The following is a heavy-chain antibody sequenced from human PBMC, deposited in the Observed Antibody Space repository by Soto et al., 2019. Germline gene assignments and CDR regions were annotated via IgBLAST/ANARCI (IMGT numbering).Heavy chain of an antibody. V-gene: IGHV4-39*01. CDR1: GGSISSGSYY. CDR3: VRQDYGSGSQNSFDP. Sequence: PSETLSLTCTVCGGSISSGSYYWGWISQPPGKGLEWIGSIYYGGSTYYNPSLKSRVTISVDTSKNQFSLKLSSVTAADTAVYYCVRQDYGSGSQNSFDPWGQGTLVTVSS. CDR2: IYYGGST. J-gene: IGHJ5*02. D-gene: IGHD3-10*01.